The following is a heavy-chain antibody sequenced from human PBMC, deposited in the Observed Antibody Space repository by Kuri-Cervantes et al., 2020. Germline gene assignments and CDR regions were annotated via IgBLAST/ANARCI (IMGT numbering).Heavy chain of an antibody. CDR1: GFTFSSYG. V-gene: IGHV3-33*01. D-gene: IGHD3-10*01. Sequence: GGSLRLSCAASGFTFSSYGMHWVRQAPGKGLEWVAVIWYDGSNNYYADSVKGRFTISRDNSKNTLYLQMNSLRAEDTAVYYCATGNSGTAGFDYWGQGTLVTVSS. J-gene: IGHJ4*02. CDR3: ATGNSGTAGFDY. CDR2: IWYDGSNN.